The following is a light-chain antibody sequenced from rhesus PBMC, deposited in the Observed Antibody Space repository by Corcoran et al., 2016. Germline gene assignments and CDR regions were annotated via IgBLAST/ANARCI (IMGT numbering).Light chain of an antibody. V-gene: IGKV1-22*01. Sequence: DIQMTQSPSSLSASVGDTVTITCRASQSINNWLAWYQQKPGKAPKLLIYKASSLQSGVPSRFSGRGTVTDFTLTISSRQSEDFATYYCQQYSSRPPTFGQGTKVEIK. CDR2: KAS. CDR1: QSINNW. J-gene: IGKJ1*01. CDR3: QQYSSRPPT.